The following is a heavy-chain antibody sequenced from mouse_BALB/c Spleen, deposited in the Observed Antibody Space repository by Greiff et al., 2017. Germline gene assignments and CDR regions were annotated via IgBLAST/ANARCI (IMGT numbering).Heavy chain of an antibody. CDR1: GFDFSRYW. CDR2: INPDSSTI. D-gene: IGHD2-14*01. V-gene: IGHV4-1*02. J-gene: IGHJ3*01. Sequence: EVKLQESGGGLVQPGGSLKLSCAASGFDFSRYWMSWVRQAPGKGLEWIGEINPDSSTINYTPSLKDKFIISRDNAKNTLYLQMSKVRSEDTALYYCARVGYRYDGFAYWGQGTLVTVSA. CDR3: ARVGYRYDGFAY.